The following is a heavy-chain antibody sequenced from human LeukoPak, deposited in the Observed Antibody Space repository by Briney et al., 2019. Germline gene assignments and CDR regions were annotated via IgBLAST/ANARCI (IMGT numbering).Heavy chain of an antibody. CDR2: ISSSSYI. Sequence: GGSLRLSCAASGFTFSIYSMNWVRQAPGKGLEWVSSISSSSYIYYADSVQGRFTISRDNAKNSLYLQMNSLRAEHAGVVYCARDKVAVAGMGEDAFDIWGQGTMVTVSS. J-gene: IGHJ3*02. V-gene: IGHV3-21*04. CDR3: ARDKVAVAGMGEDAFDI. CDR1: GFTFSIYS. D-gene: IGHD6-19*01.